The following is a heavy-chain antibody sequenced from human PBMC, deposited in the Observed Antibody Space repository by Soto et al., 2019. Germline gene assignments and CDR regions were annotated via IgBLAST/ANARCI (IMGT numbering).Heavy chain of an antibody. D-gene: IGHD3-22*01. CDR1: GFTFSSYA. J-gene: IGHJ4*02. V-gene: IGHV3-30-3*01. CDR2: ISYDGSNK. Sequence: GGSLRLSCAASGFTFSSYAMSWVRQAPGKGLEWVAVISYDGSNKYYADSVKGRFTISRDNSKDTLYLQMNSLRAEDTAVYYCARDLGYYDSSGYLDYWGQGTLVTVSS. CDR3: ARDLGYYDSSGYLDY.